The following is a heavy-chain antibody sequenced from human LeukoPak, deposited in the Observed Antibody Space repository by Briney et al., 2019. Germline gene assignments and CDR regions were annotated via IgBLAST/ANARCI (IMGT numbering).Heavy chain of an antibody. Sequence: SGPTLVNPTETLTLTCTVSGFSLSNARMGVSWIRQPPGKALEWLAHIFSNDEKSYSTSLKSRLTISKDTSKSQVVLTMTNMDPVDTATYYCAREVSMTTVTTNFDHWGQRTVVTVPS. J-gene: IGHJ4*02. CDR2: IFSNDEK. CDR3: AREVSMTTVTTNFDH. V-gene: IGHV2-26*01. D-gene: IGHD4-11*01. CDR1: GFSLSNARMG.